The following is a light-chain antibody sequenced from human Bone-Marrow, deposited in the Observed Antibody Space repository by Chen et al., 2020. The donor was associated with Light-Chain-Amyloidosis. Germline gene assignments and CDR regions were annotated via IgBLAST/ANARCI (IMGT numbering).Light chain of an antibody. CDR1: NIGSTS. CDR2: YYS. CDR3: HVWATCSYRRV. Sequence: SSVLTQPSSVSVAPGQTATIACGGNNIGSTSVHWSQQTPGPAPLLVVYYYSDRPSGFPERFSGSTSAHSATLTICMVEARDEAYSFCHVWATCSYRRVFGSGTKLIVL. J-gene: IGLJ3*02. V-gene: IGLV3-21*02.